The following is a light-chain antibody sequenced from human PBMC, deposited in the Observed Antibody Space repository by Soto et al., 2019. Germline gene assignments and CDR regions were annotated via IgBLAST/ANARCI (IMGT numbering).Light chain of an antibody. CDR1: QSVLYSSNNKNY. Sequence: DIVMTQSPDSLAVSLGERATINCKSSQSVLYSSNNKNYLAWYQQRPGQPPKLLIYGASTRESGVPDPFSGSGSWTDFTLTITSPQAEDEAVYYCQQYESTPPTFGQGTKLEIK. J-gene: IGKJ2*01. CDR2: GAS. CDR3: QQYESTPPT. V-gene: IGKV4-1*01.